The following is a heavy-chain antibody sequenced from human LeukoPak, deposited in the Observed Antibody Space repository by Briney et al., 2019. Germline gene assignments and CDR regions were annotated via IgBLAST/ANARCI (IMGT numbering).Heavy chain of an antibody. Sequence: PGGSLRLSCAASGFTFGTSWMHWVRQAPGKGLVWVSRINSDGSIITYADSVKGRFTISRDNAKNTLCLQMNSLRAEDTAVYYCARALGSPLDYWGQGTLVTVSS. V-gene: IGHV3-74*01. CDR3: ARALGSPLDY. CDR2: INSDGSII. CDR1: GFTFGTSW. J-gene: IGHJ4*02. D-gene: IGHD1-26*01.